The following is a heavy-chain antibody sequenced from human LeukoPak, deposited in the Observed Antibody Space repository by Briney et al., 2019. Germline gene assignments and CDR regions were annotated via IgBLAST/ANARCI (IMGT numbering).Heavy chain of an antibody. Sequence: GGSLRLSCAASGFTFSSYGMHWVRQAPGKGLERVAFIRYDGSNKYYAYSVKGRFTISRDNSKNTLYLQINSLRAEDTAVYYCAKGVSGFDYWGQGTLVTVSS. CDR1: GFTFSSYG. CDR3: AKGVSGFDY. J-gene: IGHJ4*02. V-gene: IGHV3-30*02. CDR2: IRYDGSNK.